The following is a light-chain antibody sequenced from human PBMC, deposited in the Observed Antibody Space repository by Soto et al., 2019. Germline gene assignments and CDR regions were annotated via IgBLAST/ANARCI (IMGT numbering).Light chain of an antibody. CDR2: AAS. V-gene: IGKV3-20*01. CDR3: QQYDSSPLT. CDR1: QSVSSSY. Sequence: EIVLTQSPGTLSLSPGERATLSCRASQSVSSSYLAWYQQKPGQAPRLLIYAASSRATGIPDRFSGSGSGTDFTLTISRLEPEDFAVYYCQQYDSSPLTFGPGIKVDIK. J-gene: IGKJ3*01.